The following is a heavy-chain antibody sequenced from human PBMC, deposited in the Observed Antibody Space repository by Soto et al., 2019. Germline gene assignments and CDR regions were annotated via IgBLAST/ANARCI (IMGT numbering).Heavy chain of an antibody. CDR2: IIPIFGTA. J-gene: IGHJ5*02. D-gene: IGHD6-19*01. Sequence: QVQLVQSGAEVKKPGSSVKVSCKASGGTFSSYAISWVRQAPGQGLAWMGGIIPIFGTANYAQKFQGRVTITADESTSTAYMELSSLGSEDTAVYYCARSLPLMAVAGTNWFDPWGQGTLVTVSS. V-gene: IGHV1-69*01. CDR3: ARSLPLMAVAGTNWFDP. CDR1: GGTFSSYA.